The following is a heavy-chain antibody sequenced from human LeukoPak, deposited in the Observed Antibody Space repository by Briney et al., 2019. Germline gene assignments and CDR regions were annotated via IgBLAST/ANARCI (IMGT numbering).Heavy chain of an antibody. J-gene: IGHJ4*02. D-gene: IGHD2-2*01. V-gene: IGHV4-39*07. Sequence: SETLSLTCTVSGGSISSSSYYWGWIRQPPGKGLEWIGSIYYSGSTYYNPSLKSRVTISVDTSKNQFSLKLSSVTAADTAVYYCARDIPPAYCSSTSCRTTPFDYWGQGTLVTVSS. CDR2: IYYSGST. CDR3: ARDIPPAYCSSTSCRTTPFDY. CDR1: GGSISSSSYY.